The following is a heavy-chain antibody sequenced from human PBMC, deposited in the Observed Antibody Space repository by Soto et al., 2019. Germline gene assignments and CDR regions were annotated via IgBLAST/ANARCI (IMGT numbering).Heavy chain of an antibody. CDR2: IYHSGSP. J-gene: IGHJ5*02. CDR1: GXXXTXXX. V-gene: IGHV4-59*01. D-gene: IGHD2-2*01. CDR3: AREDFGSCSSTTCLNWFDP. Sequence: QVXXQXSXPGXXXPSXTLSLTCSXXGXXXTXXXXXXXRQPPGKGLEWIGYIYHSGSPSYNPSLKSRVXXXXXXXXXXXXXXXXXVTAADTALYFCAREDFGSCSSTTCLNWFDPWGQXTLVTVSS.